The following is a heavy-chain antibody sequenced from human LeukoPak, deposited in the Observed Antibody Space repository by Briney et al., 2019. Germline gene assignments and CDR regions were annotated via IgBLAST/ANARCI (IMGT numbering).Heavy chain of an antibody. Sequence: GESLRLSCAASGFTFSNVWMNWVRQAPGKGLEWVGCVRSNSDGGTIDYAAPVKGRFTLSRDDSKTTLYLQMNSLQTEDTAVYYCATDFYDSTWGQGTLVTVSS. D-gene: IGHD3-22*01. CDR1: GFTFSNVW. J-gene: IGHJ5*02. V-gene: IGHV3-15*07. CDR2: VRSNSDGGTI. CDR3: ATDFYDST.